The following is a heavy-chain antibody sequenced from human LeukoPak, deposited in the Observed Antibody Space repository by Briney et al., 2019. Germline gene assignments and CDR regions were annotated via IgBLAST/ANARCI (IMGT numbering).Heavy chain of an antibody. CDR1: GGTFSSYA. J-gene: IGHJ4*02. V-gene: IGHV1-69*01. Sequence: SVKVSCKASGGTFSSYAISWLRQAPVQGLEWMGGIIQQTTHRSSRAESTSTAYMELSSLRSEDTAVYYCARAPDMAVAGVYFDYWGQGTLVTVSS. CDR3: ARAPDMAVAGVYFDY. D-gene: IGHD6-19*01. CDR2: IIQ.